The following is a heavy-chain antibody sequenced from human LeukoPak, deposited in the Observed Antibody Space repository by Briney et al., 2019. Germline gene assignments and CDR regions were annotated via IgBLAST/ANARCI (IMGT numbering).Heavy chain of an antibody. Sequence: SETLSLTCTVSGGSISSYYWSWIRQPAGKGLEWIGRIYTSGSTNYNPSLKSRVTMSVDTSKNQFSLKLSSVTAADTAAYYCARGQQQLVYNWFDPWGQGTLVTVSS. D-gene: IGHD6-13*01. CDR1: GGSISSYY. CDR2: IYTSGST. CDR3: ARGQQQLVYNWFDP. V-gene: IGHV4-4*07. J-gene: IGHJ5*02.